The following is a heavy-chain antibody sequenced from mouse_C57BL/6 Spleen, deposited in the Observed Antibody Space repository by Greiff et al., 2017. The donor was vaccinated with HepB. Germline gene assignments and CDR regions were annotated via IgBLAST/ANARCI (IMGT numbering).Heavy chain of an antibody. Sequence: QVQLKQSGPELVKPGASVKISCKASGYAFSSSWINWVKQRPGKGLEWIGRIYPGDGDTNYNGKFKGKATLTADKSSSTAYMQLSSLTSEDSAVYFCAKSGLRGYAMDYWGQGTSVTVSS. V-gene: IGHV1-82*01. D-gene: IGHD2-4*01. CDR3: AKSGLRGYAMDY. J-gene: IGHJ4*01. CDR2: IYPGDGDT. CDR1: GYAFSSSW.